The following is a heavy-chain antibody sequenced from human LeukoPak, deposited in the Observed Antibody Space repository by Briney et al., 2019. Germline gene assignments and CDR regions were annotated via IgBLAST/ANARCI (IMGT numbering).Heavy chain of an antibody. J-gene: IGHJ1*01. V-gene: IGHV3-7*02. Sequence: GGSLRLSCAASGFTVSSNYMSWVRQAPGKGLEWVANIKQDGSEKYYVDSVKGRFTISRDNAKNSLYLQMNSLRAEDTAVYYCAAGYYGSGSYYNDYFQHWGQGTLVTFSS. CDR2: IKQDGSEK. CDR3: AAGYYGSGSYYNDYFQH. D-gene: IGHD3-10*01. CDR1: GFTVSSNY.